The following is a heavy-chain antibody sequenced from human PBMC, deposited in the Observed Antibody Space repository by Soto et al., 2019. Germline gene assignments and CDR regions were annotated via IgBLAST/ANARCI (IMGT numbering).Heavy chain of an antibody. J-gene: IGHJ4*02. CDR3: AKSGGALRYFDWLLNYFDY. D-gene: IGHD3-9*01. CDR2: ISYDGSNK. V-gene: IGHV3-30*18. Sequence: GGSLRLSCAASGFTFSSYGMHWARQAPGKGLEWVAVISYDGSNKYYAGSVKGRFTISRDNSKNTLYLQMNSLRAEDTAVYYCAKSGGALRYFDWLLNYFDYWGQGTLVTVSS. CDR1: GFTFSSYG.